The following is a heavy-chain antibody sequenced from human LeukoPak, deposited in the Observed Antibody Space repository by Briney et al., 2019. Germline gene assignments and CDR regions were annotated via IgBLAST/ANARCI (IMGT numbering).Heavy chain of an antibody. CDR2: ISSSSSYI. D-gene: IGHD6-6*01. J-gene: IGHJ3*02. V-gene: IGHV3-21*01. CDR1: GFTFTTYT. CDR3: ARIYSSSSSRGAFDI. Sequence: GGSLRLSCAASGFTFTTYTMNWVRQAPGKGLEWVSSISSSSSYIYYADSVKGRFTISRDNAKNSLYLQMNSLRAEDTAVYYCARIYSSSSSRGAFDIWGQGTMVTVSS.